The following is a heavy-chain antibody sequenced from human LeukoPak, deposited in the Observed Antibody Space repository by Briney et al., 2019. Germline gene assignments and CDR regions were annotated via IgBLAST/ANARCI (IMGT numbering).Heavy chain of an antibody. CDR3: ARDGHGGNSFDF. J-gene: IGHJ4*02. CDR2: INANSGGT. Sequence: ASVKVSGKASGYTFTGYYMHWVRQAPGQGVEWMGWINANSGGTDYAQKFQDRVTMTRDTSISTAYMELSRLTSDDTAVYYCARDGHGGNSFDFWGQGTLVTVSS. V-gene: IGHV1-2*02. D-gene: IGHD4-23*01. CDR1: GYTFTGYY.